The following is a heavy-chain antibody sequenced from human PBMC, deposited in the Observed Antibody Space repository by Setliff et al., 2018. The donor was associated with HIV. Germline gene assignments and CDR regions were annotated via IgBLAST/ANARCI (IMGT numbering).Heavy chain of an antibody. J-gene: IGHJ4*01. Sequence: GSGPTLVNPTETLTLTCTVSGFSLSNTRMGVSWIRQPPGEALEWLAHIFSNDEKSYSISLKSRLTISKDTSKSQVVLTMTNMDPVDTATYYCARGLRYFDWLSPTYFDYWGHGTLVTVSS. CDR1: GFSLSNTRMG. CDR3: ARGLRYFDWLSPTYFDY. V-gene: IGHV2-26*01. D-gene: IGHD3-9*01. CDR2: IFSNDEK.